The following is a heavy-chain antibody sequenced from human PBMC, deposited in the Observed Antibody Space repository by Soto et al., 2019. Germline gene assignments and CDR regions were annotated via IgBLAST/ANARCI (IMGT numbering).Heavy chain of an antibody. CDR2: ISSSSGYI. J-gene: IGHJ4*02. CDR1: GFTFSSYS. Sequence: EVQLVESGGGLVKPGGSLRLSCAASGFTFSSYSMNWVRQAPGKGLEWVSSISSSSGYIYYADSVKGRFTISRDNAKNSLYLQMNSLRAEDTAVYYCARLGVVVAATGYFDYWGQGTLVTVSS. CDR3: ARLGVVVAATGYFDY. D-gene: IGHD2-15*01. V-gene: IGHV3-21*01.